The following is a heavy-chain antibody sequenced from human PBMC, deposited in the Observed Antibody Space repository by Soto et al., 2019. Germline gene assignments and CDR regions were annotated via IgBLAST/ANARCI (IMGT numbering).Heavy chain of an antibody. CDR1: GFTFSSYA. CDR2: ISSNGGST. V-gene: IGHV3-64D*08. Sequence: GGSLRLSCSASGFTFSSYAMHWVRQAPGKGLEYVSAISSNGGSTYYADSVKGRFTISRDNSKNTLYLQMSSLRAEDTTVYYCLKDPHSSGYSLGYYYYYGMDVWGQGTTVTVSS. J-gene: IGHJ6*02. CDR3: LKDPHSSGYSLGYYYYYGMDV. D-gene: IGHD3-22*01.